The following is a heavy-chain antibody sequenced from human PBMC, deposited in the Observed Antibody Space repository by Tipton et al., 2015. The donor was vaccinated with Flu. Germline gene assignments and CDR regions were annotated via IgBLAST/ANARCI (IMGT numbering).Heavy chain of an antibody. CDR1: GYTFTNHD. CDR3: ARDLGSGTYSFAD. J-gene: IGHJ4*02. Sequence: VQSGAEVKKPGASVKVSCKASGYTFTNHDINWVRQATGQGLEWMGWMNPNTGNTGYAQKFQGRVTMTRNTSISTAYMELSGLRSEDTAVYYCARDLGSGTYSFADRGQGTLVTVSS. CDR2: MNPNTGNT. V-gene: IGHV1-8*01. D-gene: IGHD3-10*01.